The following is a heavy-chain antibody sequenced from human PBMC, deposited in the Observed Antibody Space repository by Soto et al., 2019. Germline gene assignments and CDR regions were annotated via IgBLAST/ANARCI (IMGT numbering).Heavy chain of an antibody. Sequence: SETLSLTCAVYGGSFSGYYWSWIRQPPGKGLEWIGEINHSGSTNYNPSLKSRVTISVDTSKNQFSLKLSSVTAADTAVYYCASRQHSSSFDYWGQGTLVTISS. CDR3: ASRQHSSSFDY. D-gene: IGHD6-6*01. V-gene: IGHV4-34*01. CDR2: INHSGST. CDR1: GGSFSGYY. J-gene: IGHJ4*02.